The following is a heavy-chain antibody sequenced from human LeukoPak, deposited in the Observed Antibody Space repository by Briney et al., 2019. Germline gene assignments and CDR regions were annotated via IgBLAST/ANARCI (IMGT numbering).Heavy chain of an antibody. CDR1: GFTFSTYS. Sequence: GGSLRLSCAASGFTFSTYSMNWVRQAPGQGLEWVSSIGSSSTYIYYADSVKGRFTISRDNSKNSLYLQMNNLRAEDTAVYYCARWDRFHGVWGQGTLVTVSS. J-gene: IGHJ4*02. CDR2: IGSSSTYI. V-gene: IGHV3-21*01. D-gene: IGHD1-14*01. CDR3: ARWDRFHGV.